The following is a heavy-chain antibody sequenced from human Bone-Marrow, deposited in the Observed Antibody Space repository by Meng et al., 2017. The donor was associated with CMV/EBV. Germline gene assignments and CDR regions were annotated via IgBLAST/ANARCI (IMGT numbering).Heavy chain of an antibody. CDR1: GFTFSDYY. Sequence: VQLVESGGGLVKPGVSLRLSCAASGFTFSDYYMSWIRQAPGKGLEWVSAISGSGGSTYYADSVKGRFTISRDNSKNTLYLQMNSLRAEDTAVYYCAKDPARGWYFDLWGRGTLVTVSS. J-gene: IGHJ2*01. V-gene: IGHV3-23*04. D-gene: IGHD6-6*01. CDR2: ISGSGGST. CDR3: AKDPARGWYFDL.